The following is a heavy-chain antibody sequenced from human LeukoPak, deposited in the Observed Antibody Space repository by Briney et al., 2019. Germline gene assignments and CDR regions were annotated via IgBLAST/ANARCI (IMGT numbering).Heavy chain of an antibody. D-gene: IGHD6-19*01. Sequence: ASVKVSCKASGYTFTDYYMHWVRQAPGQGLGWMGWINPNSGGTNYAQKFQGRVTMTRDTSISTAYMELSRLRSDDTAVYYCARDRAVAGPSYYYYYGMDVWGQGTTVTVSS. CDR2: INPNSGGT. J-gene: IGHJ6*02. CDR3: ARDRAVAGPSYYYYYGMDV. V-gene: IGHV1-2*02. CDR1: GYTFTDYY.